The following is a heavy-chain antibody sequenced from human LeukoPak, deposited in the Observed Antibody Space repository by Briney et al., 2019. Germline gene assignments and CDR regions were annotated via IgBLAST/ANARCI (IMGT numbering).Heavy chain of an antibody. V-gene: IGHV3-48*03. Sequence: GGSLRLSCAASGFTFSSYEMNWVRQAPGKGLEWVSYISSSGSTIYYADSVKGRFTISRDNAENSLYLQMNSLRAEDTAVYYCARDGGYYFDYWGQGTLVTVSS. CDR3: ARDGGYYFDY. D-gene: IGHD3-22*01. J-gene: IGHJ4*02. CDR2: ISSSGSTI. CDR1: GFTFSSYE.